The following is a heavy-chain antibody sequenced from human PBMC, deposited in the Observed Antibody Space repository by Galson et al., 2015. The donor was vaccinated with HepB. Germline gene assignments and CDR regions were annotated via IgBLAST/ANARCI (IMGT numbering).Heavy chain of an antibody. D-gene: IGHD3-3*01. CDR3: AKVSRPRITIFGVFDY. CDR2: ISYDGSNK. CDR1: GFTFSSYG. Sequence: SLRLSCAASGFTFSSYGMHWVRQAPGKGLEWVAVISYDGSNKYYADSVKGRFTISRDNPKNTLYLQMNSLRAEDTAVYYCAKVSRPRITIFGVFDYWGQGTLVTVSS. V-gene: IGHV3-30*18. J-gene: IGHJ4*02.